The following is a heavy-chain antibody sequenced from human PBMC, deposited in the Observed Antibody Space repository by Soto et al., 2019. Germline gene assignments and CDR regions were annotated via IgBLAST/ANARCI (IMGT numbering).Heavy chain of an antibody. D-gene: IGHD3-10*01. J-gene: IGHJ4*02. CDR2: ISASGGST. CDR1: GFTFNNYA. V-gene: IGHV3-23*01. Sequence: EVQLLESGGGLVQPGGSLRLSCVVSGFTFNNYAMNWVRQAPGKGLEWVSGISASGGSTYYADSVKGRFTISRDSSKHTLYLQMNSLRADDTAIYYCAIHFYYGSGSYYAVDYWGQGTLVTASS. CDR3: AIHFYYGSGSYYAVDY.